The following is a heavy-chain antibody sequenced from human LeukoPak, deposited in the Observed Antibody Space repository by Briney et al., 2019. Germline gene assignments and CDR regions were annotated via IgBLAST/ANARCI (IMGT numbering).Heavy chain of an antibody. CDR3: TFVAGAVAGKKPYYFDY. Sequence: GASVKVSCKASGYTFTGYYMHWVRQAPGQGLEWMGWINPNSGGTNYAQKFQGRVTMTRDTSISTAYMELSRLRSDDTAVYYCTFVAGAVAGKKPYYFDYWGQGTLVTVSS. D-gene: IGHD6-19*01. V-gene: IGHV1-2*02. CDR1: GYTFTGYY. J-gene: IGHJ4*02. CDR2: INPNSGGT.